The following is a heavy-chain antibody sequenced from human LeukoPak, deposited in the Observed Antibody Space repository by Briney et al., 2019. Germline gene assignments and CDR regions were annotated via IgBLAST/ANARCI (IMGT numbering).Heavy chain of an antibody. V-gene: IGHV3-23*01. J-gene: IGHJ3*02. D-gene: IGHD3-10*01. CDR2: ISGSGGST. Sequence: AGGSLRLSCAASGFTFSSYAMSWVRQAPGKGLEWVSAISGSGGSTYYADSVKGRFTISRDNSKNTLYLQMNSLRAEDTAVYYCAKEYYYGSGSYYNGGAFDIWGQGTMVTVSS. CDR3: AKEYYYGSGSYYNGGAFDI. CDR1: GFTFSSYA.